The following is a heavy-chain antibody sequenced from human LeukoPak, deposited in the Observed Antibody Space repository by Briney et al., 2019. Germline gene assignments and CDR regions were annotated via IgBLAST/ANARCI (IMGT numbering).Heavy chain of an antibody. Sequence: ASVKVSCKASGYTFTSYGISWVRQAPGQGLEWMGWISAYNGSTNYAQKLQGRVTMTTDTSTSTAYMELRSLRSDDTAVYYCARVVVVKDYYGMDVWGQGTTVTVSS. J-gene: IGHJ6*02. CDR2: ISAYNGST. CDR1: GYTFTSYG. V-gene: IGHV1-18*01. CDR3: ARVVVVKDYYGMDV. D-gene: IGHD2-2*01.